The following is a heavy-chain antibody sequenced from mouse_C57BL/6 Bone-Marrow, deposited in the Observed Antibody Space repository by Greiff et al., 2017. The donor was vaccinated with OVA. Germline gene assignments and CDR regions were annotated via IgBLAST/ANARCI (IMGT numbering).Heavy chain of an antibody. CDR3: TSVGNYRSWYFDV. V-gene: IGHV1-15*01. Sequence: VQLVESGAELVRPGASVTLSCKASGYTFTDYEMHWVKQTPVHGLEWIGAIDPETGGPAYNQKFKGKAILTADKSSSTAYMELRSLTSEDSAVYYCTSVGNYRSWYFDVWGTGTTVTVSS. CDR1: GYTFTDYE. CDR2: IDPETGGP. J-gene: IGHJ1*03. D-gene: IGHD2-1*01.